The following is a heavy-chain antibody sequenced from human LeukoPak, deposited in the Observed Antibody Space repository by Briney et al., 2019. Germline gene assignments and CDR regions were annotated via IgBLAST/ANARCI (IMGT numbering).Heavy chain of an antibody. CDR3: VRGGNVAAAHFDY. CDR2: ISSSSSYI. Sequence: PGGSLRLSCAASGFTFSSYSMNWVRQAPGKGLEWVSSISSSSSYIYYADSVKGRFTISRDNAKKSLYLQMNSLRAEDTAVHYCVRGGNVAAAHFDYWGQGTLVTVAS. D-gene: IGHD6-13*01. J-gene: IGHJ4*02. CDR1: GFTFSSYS. V-gene: IGHV3-21*01.